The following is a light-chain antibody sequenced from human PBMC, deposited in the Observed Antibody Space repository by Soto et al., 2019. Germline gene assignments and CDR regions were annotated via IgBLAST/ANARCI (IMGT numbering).Light chain of an antibody. J-gene: IGKJ1*01. CDR1: QTIYYH. V-gene: IGKV3-15*01. CDR3: QQYQNLWT. CDR2: RAS. Sequence: IVMTQSPSTLSVSPGERATLSCRASQTIYYHVAWYQQRPGQSPRLLIYRASSRATGIPARFSGSGSGTEFTLTISSLQSEDFAVYYCQQYQNLWTFGQGTKVDIK.